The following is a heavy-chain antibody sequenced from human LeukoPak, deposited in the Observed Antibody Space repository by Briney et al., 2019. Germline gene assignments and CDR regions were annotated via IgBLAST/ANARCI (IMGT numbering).Heavy chain of an antibody. CDR2: TSYVAVRT. D-gene: IGHD2-15*01. Sequence: GGSLRLSVAASGFTFSSYAMGRGRQAPGKGLQGGSTTSYVAVRTYYADSVKGQFTISRDNSNNTLYLQMNSLRADDNAVYYCAKALWDSSGSCLDYWGQGTLVTVSS. V-gene: IGHV3-23*01. J-gene: IGHJ4*02. CDR3: AKALWDSSGSCLDY. CDR1: GFTFSSYA.